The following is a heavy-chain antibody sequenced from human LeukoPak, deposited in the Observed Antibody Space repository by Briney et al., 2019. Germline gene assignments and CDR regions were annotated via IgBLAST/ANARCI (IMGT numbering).Heavy chain of an antibody. CDR3: ARLNPVGQDCTSANCYTLYFFDY. CDR1: GGSISSSPYY. J-gene: IGHJ4*02. V-gene: IGHV4-39*01. CDR2: VDYSGTT. D-gene: IGHD2-2*02. Sequence: PSETLSLTCTVSGGSISSSPYYWGWIRQPPGKGLEWIGSVDYSGTTYYNPSLKSRVTISADTSKNQFSLNLASVTAADTTVYYCARLNPVGQDCTSANCYTLYFFDYWGQGSLVTVSS.